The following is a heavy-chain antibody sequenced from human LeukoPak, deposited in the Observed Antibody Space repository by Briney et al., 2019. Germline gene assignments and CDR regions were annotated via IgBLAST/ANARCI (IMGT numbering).Heavy chain of an antibody. Sequence: GASVKVSCKASGYIFTSYAISWVRQAPGQGLEWMGWITTYNANTDYAQKLQGRVTMTTDTSTSTVFMELRSLRSDDTAVYYCGRAPYGESVDYWGQGTLVSVPS. V-gene: IGHV1-18*01. J-gene: IGHJ4*02. CDR1: GYIFTSYA. D-gene: IGHD4-17*01. CDR3: GRAPYGESVDY. CDR2: ITTYNANT.